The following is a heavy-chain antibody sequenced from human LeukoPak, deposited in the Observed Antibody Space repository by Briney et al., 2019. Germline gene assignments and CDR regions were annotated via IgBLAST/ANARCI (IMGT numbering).Heavy chain of an antibody. D-gene: IGHD2-2*01. Sequence: SETLSLTCTVSGGSVTSSSYYWSWIRQPAGKGLEWIGRIYTSGSTKYNPSLKSRVTISVDTSKNQFSLTLSSVTAADTAVYFCAGYCSSTNCPGGWFDPWGQGTLVTVSS. V-gene: IGHV4-61*02. CDR2: IYTSGST. CDR3: AGYCSSTNCPGGWFDP. CDR1: GGSVTSSSYY. J-gene: IGHJ5*02.